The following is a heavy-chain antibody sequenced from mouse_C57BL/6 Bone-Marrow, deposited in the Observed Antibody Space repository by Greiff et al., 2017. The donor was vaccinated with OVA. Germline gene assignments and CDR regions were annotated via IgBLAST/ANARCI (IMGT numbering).Heavy chain of an antibody. Sequence: EVQLKQSGAELVRPGASVKLSCTASGFNIKDDYMHWVKQRPEQGLEWIGWIDPENGDTEYASKFQGKATITADTSSNTAYLQLSSLTSEDTAVYYCTNYGSSYWYFDVWGTGTTVTVSS. CDR3: TNYGSSYWYFDV. V-gene: IGHV14-4*01. J-gene: IGHJ1*03. D-gene: IGHD1-1*01. CDR2: IDPENGDT. CDR1: GFNIKDDY.